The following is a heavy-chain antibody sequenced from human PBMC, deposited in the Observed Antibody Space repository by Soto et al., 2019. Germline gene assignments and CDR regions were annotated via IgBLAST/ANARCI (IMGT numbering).Heavy chain of an antibody. V-gene: IGHV1-69*12. CDR1: GGSFRREA. D-gene: IGHD2-15*01. Sequence: QVQLVQSGAEVKKPGSSVKVSCKASGGSFRREAISWVRQAPGQGPEWMGGILPFFGTADYAQKFQGRVTITAGVSTATGYMELSSLRFEDTAVYLWAGGHGIGGNSDAFDVWGQGTMVIVSS. CDR2: ILPFFGTA. CDR3: AGGHGIGGNSDAFDV. J-gene: IGHJ3*01.